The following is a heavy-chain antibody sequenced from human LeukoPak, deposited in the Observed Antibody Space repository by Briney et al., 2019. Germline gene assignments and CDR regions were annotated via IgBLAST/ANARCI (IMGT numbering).Heavy chain of an antibody. V-gene: IGHV1-3*01. CDR3: ARDQQQLHAFDI. CDR2: INAGNGNT. D-gene: IGHD6-13*01. Sequence: ASVKVSCKASGYTFTSYAMHWVRQAPGQRLEWMGWINAGNGNTKYSQKLQGRVTMTTDTSTSTAYMELRSLRSDDTAVYYCARDQQQLHAFDIWGQGTMVTVSS. CDR1: GYTFTSYA. J-gene: IGHJ3*02.